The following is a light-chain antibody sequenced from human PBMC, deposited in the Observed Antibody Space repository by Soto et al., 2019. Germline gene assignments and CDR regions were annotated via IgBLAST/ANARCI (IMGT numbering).Light chain of an antibody. V-gene: IGKV1-5*01. J-gene: IGKJ3*01. Sequence: DVQMTQSPSTLSASVGDRVTITCRASQNVNRWLAWYQQKPGKAPKLLIYGASSLEDGVPSRFSGGGSGTHFTLTISSLQPDDFATYYCLQYESFSFAFGPGTKVDIK. CDR2: GAS. CDR3: LQYESFSFA. CDR1: QNVNRW.